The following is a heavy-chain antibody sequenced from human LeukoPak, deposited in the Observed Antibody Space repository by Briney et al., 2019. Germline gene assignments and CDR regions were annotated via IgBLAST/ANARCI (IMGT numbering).Heavy chain of an antibody. CDR2: IYSTGST. J-gene: IGHJ3*01. D-gene: IGHD3-16*01. CDR1: AVSISSYY. Sequence: SETLSLTCAVSAVSISSYYWSWIRQPAGQGLEWVGHIYSTGSTLYNTSLKTRVTLSVDRSKNQFSLSLNSVTAADTAMYYCARDWGTWHAFDLWGQGTMVTVSS. CDR3: ARDWGTWHAFDL. V-gene: IGHV4-4*07.